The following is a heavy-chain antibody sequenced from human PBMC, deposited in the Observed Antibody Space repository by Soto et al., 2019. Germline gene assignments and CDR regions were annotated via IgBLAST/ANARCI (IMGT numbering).Heavy chain of an antibody. CDR1: GYTFTSYG. V-gene: IGHV1-18*01. CDR2: ISAYNGNT. CDR3: AREGVTMVRERDDDAFDI. D-gene: IGHD3-10*01. J-gene: IGHJ3*02. Sequence: VASVKVSCKASGYTFTSYGISWVRQAPGQGLEWMGWISAYNGNTNYAQKLQGRVTMTTDTSTSTAYMELRSLRSDDTAVYYCAREGVTMVRERDDDAFDIWGQGTMVTVSS.